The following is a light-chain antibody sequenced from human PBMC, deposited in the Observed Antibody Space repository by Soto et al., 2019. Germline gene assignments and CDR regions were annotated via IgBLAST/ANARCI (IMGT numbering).Light chain of an antibody. J-gene: IGKJ5*01. Sequence: EIVMTQSPATLSVSPGERATLSCGASQSVSILLAWYQQKPGQAPRLLVYGASSRATGISDRFSGSGSGTDFTLTISRLEPEDFAVYYCQHYVSPPITFGQGTRLEIK. CDR3: QHYVSPPIT. CDR1: QSVSIL. CDR2: GAS. V-gene: IGKV3-20*01.